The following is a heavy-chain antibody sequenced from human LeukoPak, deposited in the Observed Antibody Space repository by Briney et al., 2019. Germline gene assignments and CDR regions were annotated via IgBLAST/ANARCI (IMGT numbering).Heavy chain of an antibody. CDR2: ISYDGSNK. J-gene: IGHJ1*01. CDR1: GFTFSSYA. D-gene: IGHD3-22*01. V-gene: IGHV3-30-3*01. CDR3: ARRPPSIGSGYELVD. Sequence: GRSLRLSCAASGFTFSSYAMHWVRQAPGKGLEWVAVISYDGSNKYYADSVKGRFTISRDNSKNTLYPQMNSLRAEDTAVYYCARRPPSIGSGYELVDWGQGTLVTVSS.